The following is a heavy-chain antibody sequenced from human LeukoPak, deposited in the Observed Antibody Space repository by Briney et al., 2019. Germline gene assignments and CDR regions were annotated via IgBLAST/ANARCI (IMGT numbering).Heavy chain of an antibody. CDR2: ISAYNGNT. J-gene: IGHJ5*02. CDR1: GYTFTSYG. D-gene: IGHD6-13*01. Sequence: ASVKVSCKASGYTFTSYGISWVRQAPGQELEWMGWISAYNGNTNYAQKLQGRVTMTTDTSTSTAYMELRSLRSDDTAVYYCARDSTRAWGIAGYNWFDPWGQGTLVTVSS. V-gene: IGHV1-18*01. CDR3: ARDSTRAWGIAGYNWFDP.